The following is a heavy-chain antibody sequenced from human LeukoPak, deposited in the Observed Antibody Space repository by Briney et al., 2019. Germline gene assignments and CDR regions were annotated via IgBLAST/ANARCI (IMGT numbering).Heavy chain of an antibody. CDR2: INHSGST. CDR1: GGSFSGYY. CDR3: AINGGSSGGGSWYWFDP. Sequence: SETLSLTCAVYGGSFSGYYWSWIRQPPGKGLEWIGEINHSGSTNYNPSLKSRVTISVDTSKNQFSLKLSSVTAADTAVSYCAINGGSSGGGSWYWFDPWGQGTLVTVSS. V-gene: IGHV4-34*01. D-gene: IGHD6-13*01. J-gene: IGHJ5*02.